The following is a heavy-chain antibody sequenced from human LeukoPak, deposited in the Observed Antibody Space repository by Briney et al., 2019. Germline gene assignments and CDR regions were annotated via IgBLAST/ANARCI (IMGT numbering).Heavy chain of an antibody. CDR1: GCTFTSYW. D-gene: IGHD1-7*01. J-gene: IGHJ4*02. V-gene: IGHV5-51*01. CDR2: IYPGDSDT. Sequence: GESLKISCKGSGCTFTSYWIGWVRQMPGKGLEWMGIIYPGDSDTRYSPSFQGQVTISADKSINTAYLQWSSLKASDTAMYYCARLGRYNWNYEGVYFEYWGQGTLVTVSS. CDR3: ARLGRYNWNYEGVYFEY.